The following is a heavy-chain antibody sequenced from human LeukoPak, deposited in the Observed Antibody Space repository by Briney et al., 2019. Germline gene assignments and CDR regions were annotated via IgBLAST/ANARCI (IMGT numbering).Heavy chain of an antibody. CDR3: ARAPRGYSYGYAHDY. V-gene: IGHV1-46*01. Sequence: GASVKVSCKASRYTFIDYYMHWVRQAPGQGLEWMGIINPSGGSTSYAQKFQGRVTMTRDTSTSTVYMELSSLRSEDTAVYYCARAPRGYSYGYAHDYWGQGTLVTVSS. CDR1: RYTFIDYY. D-gene: IGHD5-18*01. CDR2: INPSGGST. J-gene: IGHJ4*02.